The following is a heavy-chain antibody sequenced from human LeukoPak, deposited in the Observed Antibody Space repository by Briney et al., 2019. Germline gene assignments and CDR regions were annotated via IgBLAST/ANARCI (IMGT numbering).Heavy chain of an antibody. Sequence: PSETLSLTCAVSGYSISGGYYWGWIGQPPGKGLEWIGSIYHSGSTYYNPSLKSRVTISVDTSKIQFSLKLSSVTAAYTAVYYCARLAVCSGGSCYSGWFDLWGQGTLVTVSS. CDR3: ARLAVCSGGSCYSGWFDL. CDR2: IYHSGST. J-gene: IGHJ5*02. CDR1: GYSISGGYY. D-gene: IGHD2-15*01. V-gene: IGHV4-38-2*01.